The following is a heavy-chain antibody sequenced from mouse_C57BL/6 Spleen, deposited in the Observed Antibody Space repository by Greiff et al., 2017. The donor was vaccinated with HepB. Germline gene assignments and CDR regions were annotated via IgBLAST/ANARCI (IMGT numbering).Heavy chain of an antibody. J-gene: IGHJ3*01. CDR2: IYPGSGST. Sequence: VQLQQPGAELVKPGASVKMSCKASGYTFTSYWITWVKQRPGQGLEWIGDIYPGSGSTNYNEKFKSKATLTVDTSSSTAYMQLSSLTSEDSAVYYCAREGYYGPWFAYWGQGTLVTVSA. V-gene: IGHV1-55*01. CDR3: AREGYYGPWFAY. D-gene: IGHD1-1*02. CDR1: GYTFTSYW.